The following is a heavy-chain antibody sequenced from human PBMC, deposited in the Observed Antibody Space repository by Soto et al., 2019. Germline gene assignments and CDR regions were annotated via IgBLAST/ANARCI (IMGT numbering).Heavy chain of an antibody. Sequence: ASVKVSCKASGYTFTSYGISWVRQAPGQGLEWMGWISAYNGNTNYAQKLQGRVTMTTDTSTSTAYMELSSLRSEDTAVYYCARGITMIVVDIPDDAFDIWGQGTMVTVSS. V-gene: IGHV1-18*01. J-gene: IGHJ3*02. CDR1: GYTFTSYG. CDR2: ISAYNGNT. CDR3: ARGITMIVVDIPDDAFDI. D-gene: IGHD3-22*01.